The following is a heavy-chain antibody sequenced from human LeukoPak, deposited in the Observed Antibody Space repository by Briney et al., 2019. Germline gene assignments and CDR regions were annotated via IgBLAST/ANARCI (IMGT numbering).Heavy chain of an antibody. J-gene: IGHJ4*02. D-gene: IGHD3-16*01. V-gene: IGHV3-23*01. CDR1: GFTFSSYA. Sequence: GGSLRLSCAASGFTFSSYAMSWVRQAPGKGLEWVSAISGSGGSTYYADSVKGRFTISRDNSKNTLYLQMNSLRAEDTAVYYCARDSMITFGGAPIYYFDYWGQGTLVTVSS. CDR3: ARDSMITFGGAPIYYFDY. CDR2: ISGSGGST.